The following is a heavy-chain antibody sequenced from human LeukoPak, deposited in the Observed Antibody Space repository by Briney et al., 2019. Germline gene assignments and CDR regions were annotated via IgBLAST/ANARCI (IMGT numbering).Heavy chain of an antibody. V-gene: IGHV1-69*13. CDR1: GYTFTSYG. CDR3: ARKWELEGPGAFDI. CDR2: IIPIFGTA. J-gene: IGHJ3*02. Sequence: ASVKVSCKASGYTFTSYGISWVRQAPGQGLEWMGGIIPIFGTANYAQKFQGRVTITADESTSTAYMELSSLRSEDTAVYYCARKWELEGPGAFDIWGQGTMVTVSS. D-gene: IGHD1-26*01.